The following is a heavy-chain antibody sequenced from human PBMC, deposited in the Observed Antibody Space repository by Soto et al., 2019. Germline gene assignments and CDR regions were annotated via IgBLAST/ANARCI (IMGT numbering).Heavy chain of an antibody. J-gene: IGHJ6*02. CDR3: ARDRGVRVLEWLHYYYYGMDV. V-gene: IGHV3-74*01. Sequence: EVQLVESGGGLVQPGGSLRLSCAASGFTFSSYWMHWVRQAPGKGLVWVSRINSDGSSTSYADSVKGRFTISRDNAKNTLYLQMNSLRAEDTAVYYCARDRGVRVLEWLHYYYYGMDVWGQGTTVTVSS. CDR2: INSDGSST. CDR1: GFTFSSYW. D-gene: IGHD3-3*01.